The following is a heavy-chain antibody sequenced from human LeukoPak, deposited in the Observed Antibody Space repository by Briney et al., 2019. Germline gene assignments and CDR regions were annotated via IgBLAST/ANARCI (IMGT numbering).Heavy chain of an antibody. D-gene: IGHD3-22*01. CDR2: IYHSGST. CDR3: ASVTYYYDSSGYYSS. J-gene: IGHJ3*01. CDR1: GFTVSNNY. Sequence: GSLRLSCAASGFTVSNNYMSWVRQAPGKGLEWIGYIYHSGSTYYNPSLKSRVTISVDRSTNQFSLKLSSVTAADTAVYYCASVTYYYDSSGYYSSWGQGTMVTVSS. V-gene: IGHV4-4*02.